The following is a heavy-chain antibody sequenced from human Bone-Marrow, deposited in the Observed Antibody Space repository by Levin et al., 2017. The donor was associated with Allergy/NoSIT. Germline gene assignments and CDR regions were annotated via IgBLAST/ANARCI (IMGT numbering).Heavy chain of an antibody. D-gene: IGHD2-2*01. CDR2: IYFSGST. CDR1: GASTSSFY. Sequence: PSETLSLTCTVSGASTSSFYWSWIRQPPGKGLEWIGYIYFSGSTNYSPSLKSRVSMSADMSRNQVYLTMSSVTAADTAVYYCARQAVPAAMNGFDSWGQGTLVTVSS. J-gene: IGHJ5*01. CDR3: ARQAVPAAMNGFDS. V-gene: IGHV4-59*08.